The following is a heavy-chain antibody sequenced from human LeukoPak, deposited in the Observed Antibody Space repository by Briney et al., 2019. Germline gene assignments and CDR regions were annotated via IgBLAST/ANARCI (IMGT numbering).Heavy chain of an antibody. Sequence: TGGSLRLSCAASAFIVKTDSVGWVRQAPGKGPEWVSLIYGDSNTYYADSVKGRFTISRDNFKITLYLQMDSLRAEDTAVYYCARVKDSWGQGTLVTVSS. D-gene: IGHD2-15*01. CDR1: AFIVKTDS. CDR3: ARVKDS. CDR2: IYGDSNT. J-gene: IGHJ5*02. V-gene: IGHV3-66*01.